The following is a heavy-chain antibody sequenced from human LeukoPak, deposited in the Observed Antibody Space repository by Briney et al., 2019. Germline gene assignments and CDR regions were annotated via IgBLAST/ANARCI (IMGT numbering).Heavy chain of an antibody. V-gene: IGHV3-23*01. CDR2: ISGSGGST. Sequence: GGSLRLSCAASGFTFSSYAMSWVRQAPGKGLEWVSAISGSGGSTYYADSVKGRFTISRDNSKNTLYLQMNSLRAEDTAVYYCAKAYTLYYHDSSGYYSDFDYWGQGTLVTVSS. CDR3: AKAYTLYYHDSSGYYSDFDY. CDR1: GFTFSSYA. D-gene: IGHD3-22*01. J-gene: IGHJ4*02.